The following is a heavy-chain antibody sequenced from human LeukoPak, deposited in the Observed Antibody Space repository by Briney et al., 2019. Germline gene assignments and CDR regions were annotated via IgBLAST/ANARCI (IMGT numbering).Heavy chain of an antibody. Sequence: SETLSLTCTVSGGSISSSDYYWGWIRQPPGKGLEWIGNIYYSGSTYYNPSLKSRVTISVDTSKNQFSLKLSSVTAADTAVYYCASRFWSGYHAYWGQGTLVTVSS. J-gene: IGHJ4*02. D-gene: IGHD3-3*01. CDR3: ASRFWSGYHAY. CDR1: GGSISSSDYY. CDR2: IYYSGST. V-gene: IGHV4-39*01.